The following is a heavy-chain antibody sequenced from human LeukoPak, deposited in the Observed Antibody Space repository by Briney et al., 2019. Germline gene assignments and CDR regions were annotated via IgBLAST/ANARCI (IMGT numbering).Heavy chain of an antibody. V-gene: IGHV4-39*01. CDR2: ITYSGTT. CDR3: ARHGGRYNWSPSD. CDR1: GDSLSSSTYSTTYY. Sequence: PSETLSLTCTVSGDSLSSSTYSTTYYWGWIRQPPGKGLEWIGSITYSGTTHYNASLKSRVTISVDTSKNQFSLRLSSVTAADTAVYFCARHGGRYNWSPSDWGQGTLVTVSS. D-gene: IGHD1-20*01. J-gene: IGHJ4*02.